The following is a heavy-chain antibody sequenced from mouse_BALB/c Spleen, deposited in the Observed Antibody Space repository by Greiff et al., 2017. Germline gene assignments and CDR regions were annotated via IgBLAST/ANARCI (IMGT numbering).Heavy chain of an antibody. V-gene: IGHV3-8*02. CDR1: GDSITSGY. Sequence: EVQVVESGPSLVKPSQTLSLTCSVTGDSITSGYWNWIRKFPGNKLEYMGYISYSGSTYYNPSLKSRISITRDTSKNQYYLQLNSVTTEDTATYYCARSHYYGSSSDGYFDVWGAGTTVTVSS. CDR3: ARSHYYGSSSDGYFDV. CDR2: ISYSGST. D-gene: IGHD1-1*01. J-gene: IGHJ1*01.